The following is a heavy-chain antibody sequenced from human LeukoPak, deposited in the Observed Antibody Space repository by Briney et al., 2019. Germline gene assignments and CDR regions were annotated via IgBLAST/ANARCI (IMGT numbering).Heavy chain of an antibody. Sequence: SQTLSLTCTVSGGSISSGGYYWSWIRQHPGKGLEWIGYIYYSGSTYYNPSLKSRVTISVDTSKNQFSLKLSSVTAADTAVYYCARGGVNTAMVAQNWFAPWGQETLVTVSS. CDR2: IYYSGST. D-gene: IGHD5-18*01. CDR3: ARGGVNTAMVAQNWFAP. V-gene: IGHV4-31*03. CDR1: GGSISSGGYY. J-gene: IGHJ5*02.